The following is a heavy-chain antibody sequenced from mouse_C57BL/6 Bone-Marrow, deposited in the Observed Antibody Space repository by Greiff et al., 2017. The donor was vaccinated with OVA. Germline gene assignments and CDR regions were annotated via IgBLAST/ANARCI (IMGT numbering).Heavy chain of an antibody. CDR3: TRGYSNYYAMDY. V-gene: IGHV1-15*01. D-gene: IGHD2-5*01. CDR1: GYTFTDYE. Sequence: VKLMESGAELVRPGASVTLYCKASGYTFTDYEMHWVKQTPVHGLEWIGAIDPETGGTAYNQKFKGKAILTAAKSSSTAYMELRSLTSEDSAVYYCTRGYSNYYAMDYWGQGTSVTVSS. J-gene: IGHJ4*01. CDR2: IDPETGGT.